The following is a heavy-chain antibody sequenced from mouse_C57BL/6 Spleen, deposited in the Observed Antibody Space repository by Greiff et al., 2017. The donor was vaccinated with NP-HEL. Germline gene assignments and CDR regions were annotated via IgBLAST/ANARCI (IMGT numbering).Heavy chain of an antibody. Sequence: VQLQQSGPELVKPGASVKIPCKASGYTFTDYNMDWVKQSHGKSLEWIGDINPNNGGTIYNQKFKGKATLTVDKSSSTAYMELRSLTSEDTAVYYCAIAYYYGSSYLYAMDYWGQGTSVTVSS. CDR2: INPNNGGT. J-gene: IGHJ4*01. D-gene: IGHD1-1*01. V-gene: IGHV1-18*01. CDR3: AIAYYYGSSYLYAMDY. CDR1: GYTFTDYN.